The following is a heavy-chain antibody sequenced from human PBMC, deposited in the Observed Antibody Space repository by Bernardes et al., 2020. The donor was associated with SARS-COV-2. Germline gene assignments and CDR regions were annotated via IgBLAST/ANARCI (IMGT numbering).Heavy chain of an antibody. CDR1: GGSISSSSYY. Sequence: TLSLTCTVSGGSISSSSYYWGWIRQPPGKGLEWIGSIYYSGSTYYNPSLKSRVTISVDTSKNQFSLKLSSVTAADTAVYYCARHITPFGGTHAFDIWGQGTMVTVSS. CDR2: IYYSGST. D-gene: IGHD1-20*01. CDR3: ARHITPFGGTHAFDI. J-gene: IGHJ3*02. V-gene: IGHV4-39*01.